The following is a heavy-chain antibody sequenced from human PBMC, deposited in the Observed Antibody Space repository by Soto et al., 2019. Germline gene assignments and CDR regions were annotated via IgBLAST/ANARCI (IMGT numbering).Heavy chain of an antibody. V-gene: IGHV5-51*01. Sequence: GESLKISCKGSGYSFTSYWIGWVRQMPGKGLEWMGIIYPGDSDTRYSPSFQGQVTISADKSISTAYLQWSSLKASDTAMYYCARLGASAGVWYYSSAIHVSYQAITVT. CDR3: ARLGASAGVWYYSSAIHV. D-gene: IGHD2-8*02. J-gene: IGHJ6*02. CDR1: GYSFTSYW. CDR2: IYPGDSDT.